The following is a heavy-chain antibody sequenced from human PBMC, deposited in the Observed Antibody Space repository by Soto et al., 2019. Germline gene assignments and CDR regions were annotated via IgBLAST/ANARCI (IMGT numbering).Heavy chain of an antibody. CDR1: DDSLNSDKYY. V-gene: IGHV4-39*01. D-gene: IGHD3-9*01. CDR2: IYYHGNA. Sequence: QLQLQESGPGLVKPSETLSLMCSVSDDSLNSDKYYWGWIRQPPGKGLEWIGSIYYHGNASYNPFPQPGVTISLDKSKSRSSLKLNSVTAADSAVYFCARLEGLATISYYFDFWGPGALVTVSS. CDR3: ARLEGLATISYYFDF. J-gene: IGHJ4*02.